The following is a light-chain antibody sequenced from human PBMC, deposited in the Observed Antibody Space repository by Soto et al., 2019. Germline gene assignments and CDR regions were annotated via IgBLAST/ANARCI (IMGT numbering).Light chain of an antibody. Sequence: DIQMTQSPSSLSASVGDRVTITCRASQSISSYLNWYQQKPGKAPKLLIYAASSLQGGVPSRFSGSGSGTDFTLTISSLQPEDFATYYCQQSYSTPTFDQGTRLEIK. J-gene: IGKJ5*01. CDR3: QQSYSTPT. CDR2: AAS. CDR1: QSISSY. V-gene: IGKV1-39*01.